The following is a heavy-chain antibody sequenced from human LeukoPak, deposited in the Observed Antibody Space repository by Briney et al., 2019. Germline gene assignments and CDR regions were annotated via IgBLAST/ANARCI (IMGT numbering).Heavy chain of an antibody. CDR1: GGSFSGYY. CDR2: INHSGST. D-gene: IGHD3-10*01. CDR3: ARGRITMVRGVTLYFDY. V-gene: IGHV4-34*01. Sequence: SETLSLTCAVYGGSFSGYYWSWIRQPPGKGLEWIGEINHSGSTNYDPSLKSRVTISVDTSKNQFSLKLSSVTAADTAVYYCARGRITMVRGVTLYFDYWGQGTLVTVSS. J-gene: IGHJ4*02.